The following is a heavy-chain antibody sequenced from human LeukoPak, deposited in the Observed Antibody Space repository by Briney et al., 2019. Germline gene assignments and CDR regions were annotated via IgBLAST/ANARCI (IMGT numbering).Heavy chain of an antibody. Sequence: PGGSLRLSCAASGFTFSSYGMHWVRQAPGKGLEWVAFIRYDGSNKYYADSVKGRFTISRDNSKNTLYLQMNSLRAEDTAVYYCAKGYGDYVADAFDIWGQGTMVTVSS. CDR2: IRYDGSNK. J-gene: IGHJ3*02. CDR1: GFTFSSYG. CDR3: AKGYGDYVADAFDI. V-gene: IGHV3-30*02. D-gene: IGHD4-17*01.